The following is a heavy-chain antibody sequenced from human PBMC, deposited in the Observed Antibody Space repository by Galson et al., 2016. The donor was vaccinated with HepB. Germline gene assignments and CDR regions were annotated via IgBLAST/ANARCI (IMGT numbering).Heavy chain of an antibody. J-gene: IGHJ4*02. CDR3: ARVDLAMYDILDY. Sequence: LSLTCTVSGGSIVSNDYYWGWMRQPPGKGLEWIGNIYHSGSALYSPSLKIRVTISVDTSKNQFSLRLSSVTAADTAVYYCARVDLAMYDILDYWGQGTLVTVSS. V-gene: IGHV4-39*07. CDR1: GGSIVSNDYY. D-gene: IGHD3-9*01. CDR2: IYHSGSA.